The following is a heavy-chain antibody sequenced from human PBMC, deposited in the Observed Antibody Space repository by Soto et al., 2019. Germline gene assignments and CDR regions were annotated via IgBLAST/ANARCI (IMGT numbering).Heavy chain of an antibody. D-gene: IGHD3-10*01. CDR1: GGTFSSYA. CDR2: IIPIFGTA. J-gene: IGHJ6*02. V-gene: IGHV1-69*13. Sequence: SVKVSCKASGGTFSSYAISWVRQAPGQGLEWMGGIIPIFGTANYAQKFQGRVTITADESTSTASMELSSLRSEDTAVYYCARVSVEYGSGSYYNVYYYYYGMDVWGQGTTVTVS. CDR3: ARVSVEYGSGSYYNVYYYYYGMDV.